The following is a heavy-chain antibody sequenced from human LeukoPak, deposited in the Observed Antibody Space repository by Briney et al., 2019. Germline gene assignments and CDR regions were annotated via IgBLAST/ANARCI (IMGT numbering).Heavy chain of an antibody. CDR1: GGSFSGYY. D-gene: IGHD6-13*01. V-gene: IGHV4-34*01. J-gene: IGHJ4*02. CDR3: ARKRFLGSSCPVFDY. Sequence: KPSETLSLICAVYGGSFSGYYWSWIRQPPGKGLEWIGEINHSGSTNYNPSLKSRVTISVDTSKNQFSLKLSSVTAADTAVYYCARKRFLGSSCPVFDYWGQGTLVTVSS. CDR2: INHSGST.